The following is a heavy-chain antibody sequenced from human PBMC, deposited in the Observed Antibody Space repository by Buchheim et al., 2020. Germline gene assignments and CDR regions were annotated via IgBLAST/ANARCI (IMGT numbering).Heavy chain of an antibody. J-gene: IGHJ6*02. CDR1: GFTFRSYW. V-gene: IGHV3-7*01. D-gene: IGHD3-22*01. CDR3: ARDKPNYYDSSGYWAVERDYYYYGMDV. CDR2: IKQDGSEK. Sequence: EVQLVESGGGLVQPGGSLRLSCAASGFTFRSYWMSWVRQAPGKGLEWVANIKQDGSEKYYVDSVKGRFTISRDNAKNSLYLQMNSLRADDTAVYYCARDKPNYYDSSGYWAVERDYYYYGMDVWGQGTT.